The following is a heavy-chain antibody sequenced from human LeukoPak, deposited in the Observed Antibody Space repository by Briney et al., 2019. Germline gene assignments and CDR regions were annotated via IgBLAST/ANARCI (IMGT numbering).Heavy chain of an antibody. D-gene: IGHD3-10*01. CDR1: GGSISSFY. CDR3: ARSSYYYAADAFDI. V-gene: IGHV4-4*07. J-gene: IGHJ3*02. CDR2: IYTSGST. Sequence: SETLSLTCTVSGGSISSFYWSWIRQPAGKGLEWIGLIYTSGSTNYNPSLKSRVTISVDTSKNQFSLKLSSVTAADTAVYYCARSSYYYAADAFDIWGQGTMVTVSS.